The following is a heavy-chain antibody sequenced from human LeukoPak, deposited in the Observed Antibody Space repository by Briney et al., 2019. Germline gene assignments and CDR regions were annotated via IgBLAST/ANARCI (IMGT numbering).Heavy chain of an antibody. D-gene: IGHD3-3*01. V-gene: IGHV3-7*01. CDR1: GLTFSSYW. J-gene: IGHJ4*02. CDR3: ARCSSPIIYDFWSGYCDY. Sequence: GGSLRLSCAASGLTFSSYWMSWVRQAPGKGLEWVANIKQDGSEKYYVDSVKGRFTISRDNAKNSLYLQMNSLRAEDTAVYYCARCSSPIIYDFWSGYCDYWGQGTLVTVSS. CDR2: IKQDGSEK.